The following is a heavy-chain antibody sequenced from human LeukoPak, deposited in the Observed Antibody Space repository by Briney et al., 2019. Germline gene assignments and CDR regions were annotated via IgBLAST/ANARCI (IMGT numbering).Heavy chain of an antibody. CDR1: GFTFSSYE. CDR2: ISSSGSTI. Sequence: GGSLRLSCAASGFTFSSYEMNWVRQAPGKGLEWVSYISSSGSTIYYADSVKGRFTIPRDSAKNSLYLQMNSLRAEDTAVYYCALGVVVISGYYFDYWGQGTLVTVSS. D-gene: IGHD3-22*01. J-gene: IGHJ4*02. V-gene: IGHV3-48*03. CDR3: ALGVVVISGYYFDY.